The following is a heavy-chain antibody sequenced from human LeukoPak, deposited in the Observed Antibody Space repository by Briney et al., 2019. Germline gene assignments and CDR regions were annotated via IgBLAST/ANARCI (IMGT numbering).Heavy chain of an antibody. V-gene: IGHV1-2*05. CDR3: ANEPLITGTLSH. Sequence: ASVKVSCKASGYTFTGYYMHWVRQAPGQGLEWMGRINPNSGGTNYAQKFQGRVTMTRDTSISTAYMELSRLRSDDTVVYCCANEPLITGTLSHWGQGTLVTVSS. CDR2: INPNSGGT. CDR1: GYTFTGYY. D-gene: IGHD1-7*01. J-gene: IGHJ4*02.